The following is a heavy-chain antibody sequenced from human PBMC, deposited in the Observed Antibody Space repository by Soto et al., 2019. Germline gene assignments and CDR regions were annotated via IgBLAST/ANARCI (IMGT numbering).Heavy chain of an antibody. CDR3: ASGIVVVVAASHYYYYGMDV. D-gene: IGHD2-15*01. CDR1: GGTFSSYA. CDR2: IIPIFGTA. Sequence: QVQLVQSGAEVKKPGSSVKVSCKASGGTFSSYAISWVRQAPGQGLEWMGGIIPIFGTANYAQKFQGRVTITADESTSTAYMEMSSPRSEDTAVYYCASGIVVVVAASHYYYYGMDVWGQGTTVTVSS. V-gene: IGHV1-69*12. J-gene: IGHJ6*02.